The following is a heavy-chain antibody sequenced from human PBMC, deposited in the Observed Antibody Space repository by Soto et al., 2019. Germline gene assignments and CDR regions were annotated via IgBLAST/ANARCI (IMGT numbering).Heavy chain of an antibody. CDR2: ISGYNGKT. D-gene: IGHD3-10*01. J-gene: IGHJ6*02. CDR1: GYTFTSYG. V-gene: IGHV1-18*04. Sequence: QVQLVQSGAEVKKPGASVKVSCKASGYTFTSYGVSWVRQAPGQGLEWMGWISGYNGKTNYAQKLQGRGTMTTNTSTSTAYMELRSLKSDDTVVYYCARAGKFYYGSGSPYSYGMDVWGQGITVTVSS. CDR3: ARAGKFYYGSGSPYSYGMDV.